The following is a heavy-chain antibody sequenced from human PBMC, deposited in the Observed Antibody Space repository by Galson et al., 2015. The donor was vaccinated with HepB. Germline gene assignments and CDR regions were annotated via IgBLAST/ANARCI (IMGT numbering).Heavy chain of an antibody. CDR2: INPSGGST. Sequence: SVKVSCKASGYTFTSYYMHWVRQAPGQGLEWMGIINPSGGSTSYAQKFQGRVTMTRDTSTSTVYMELSSLRSEDTAVYYCARGSLTVTTWGRRYFDYWGQGTLVTVSS. J-gene: IGHJ4*02. V-gene: IGHV1-46*03. CDR1: GYTFTSYY. D-gene: IGHD4-17*01. CDR3: ARGSLTVTTWGRRYFDY.